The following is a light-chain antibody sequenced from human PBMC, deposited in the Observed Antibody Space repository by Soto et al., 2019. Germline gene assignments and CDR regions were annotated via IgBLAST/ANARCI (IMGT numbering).Light chain of an antibody. CDR3: AAWDDRLSEVV. V-gene: IGLV1-47*01. CDR2: RNN. J-gene: IGLJ2*01. Sequence: QSVLTQPPSASGTPGQRVTISCSGSSSNIGGDFVYWYQQLPGTAPKLLMYRNNHRPSGVPDRFTGSKSGTSASLAISGLRSEDEADYYCAAWDDRLSEVVFGGATKLTLL. CDR1: SSNIGGDF.